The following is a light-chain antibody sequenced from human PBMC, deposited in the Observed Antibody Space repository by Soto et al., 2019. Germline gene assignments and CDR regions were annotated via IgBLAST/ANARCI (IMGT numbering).Light chain of an antibody. CDR2: GAS. J-gene: IGKJ2*01. V-gene: IGKV3-15*01. CDR3: QQYNDWPYT. Sequence: EIAMTQSPATLSVSPGERATLSCRASQSVRSNLAWYQQKPGQAPRLLIYGASTRATGTPARFSGSGSGTEFTLTITSLRSEDFAVYYCQQYNDWPYTFGQGTNLEIK. CDR1: QSVRSN.